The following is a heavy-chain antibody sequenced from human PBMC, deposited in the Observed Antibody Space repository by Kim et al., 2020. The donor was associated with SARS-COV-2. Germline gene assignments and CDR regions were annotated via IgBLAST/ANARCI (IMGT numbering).Heavy chain of an antibody. D-gene: IGHD4-17*01. CDR3: ARDDYGDSAQVDY. CDR1: GYTFTSYG. CDR2: ISAYNGNT. V-gene: IGHV1-18*01. Sequence: ASVKVSCKASGYTFTSYGINWVRQAPGQGPDWMGWISAYNGNTNYAQKFQGRVTVTTDISTSTAYMELRSLRSDDTAVYYCARDDYGDSAQVDYWGQGTLVTVSS. J-gene: IGHJ4*02.